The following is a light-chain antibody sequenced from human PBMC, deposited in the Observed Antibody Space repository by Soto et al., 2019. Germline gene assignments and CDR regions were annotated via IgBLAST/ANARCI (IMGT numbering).Light chain of an antibody. CDR1: QSVSNN. V-gene: IGKV3-15*01. J-gene: IGKJ1*01. CDR2: GAS. CDR3: QQYNNWPPWT. Sequence: EIVMTQSPATLSVSPGEKATLSCRASQSVSNNLAWFQQKPGQVPRLLIYGASNRATGVSARFSGSGSGTEFTLTISSLQSEDFAVYYCQQYNNWPPWTFGQGTKVEIK.